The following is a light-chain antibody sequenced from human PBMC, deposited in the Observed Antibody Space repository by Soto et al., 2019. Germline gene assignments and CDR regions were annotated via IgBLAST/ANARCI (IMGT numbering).Light chain of an antibody. Sequence: DIQMTQSPSSLSASVGDRVTITCRASQSISSYLNWYQQKPGKAPELLIYAASSLQSGVPSRFSGSGSGTDLPLTISSLQPEDFATYYCRQSYSTPPVTFGQGTRLEMK. V-gene: IGKV1-39*01. J-gene: IGKJ5*01. CDR1: QSISSY. CDR2: AAS. CDR3: RQSYSTPPVT.